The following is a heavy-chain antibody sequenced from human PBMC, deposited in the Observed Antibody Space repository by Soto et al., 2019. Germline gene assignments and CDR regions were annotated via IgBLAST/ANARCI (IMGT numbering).Heavy chain of an antibody. CDR3: ARDKDRPQLGGNYYYIMDV. CDR1: GGTFSTAA. CDR2: IMPIFRTA. D-gene: IGHD3-3*02. J-gene: IGHJ6*02. V-gene: IGHV1-69*05. Sequence: QVQVEQSGAEVKKPGSSVKVSCKASGGTFSTAAISWVRQAPGQGLEWMGGIMPIFRTANYAQKIQGRVTLTTDESTTTAYLELRSLRSEDTAVYYCARDKDRPQLGGNYYYIMDVWGQGTTVTVSS.